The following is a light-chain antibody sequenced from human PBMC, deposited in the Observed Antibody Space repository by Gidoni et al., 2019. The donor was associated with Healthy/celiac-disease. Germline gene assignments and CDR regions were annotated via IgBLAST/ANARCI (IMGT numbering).Light chain of an antibody. CDR3: QQRSNWPPTWT. Sequence: EIVLTQSPATLSLSPGERATLSCRASQSVSSYLAWYQQKPGPAPRLLIYDASNRATGIPARFSGSGSGTDFTLTISSLEPEDFAVYYCQQRSNWPPTWTFGQGTKVEIK. V-gene: IGKV3-11*01. CDR1: QSVSSY. J-gene: IGKJ1*01. CDR2: DAS.